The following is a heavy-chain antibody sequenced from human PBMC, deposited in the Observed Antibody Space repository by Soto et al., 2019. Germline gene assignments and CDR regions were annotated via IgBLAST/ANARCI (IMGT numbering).Heavy chain of an antibody. CDR3: ARGFRIAARPNYYYYGMDV. J-gene: IGHJ6*02. CDR1: GGSISSYY. CDR2: IYTSGST. Sequence: QVQLQESGPGLVKPSETLSLTCTVSGGSISSYYWSWIRQPAGKGLEWIGRIYTSGSTNYNPSLKSRVTMSVDTSKSQFSLKLSSVTAADTAVYYCARGFRIAARPNYYYYGMDVWGQGTTVTVSS. V-gene: IGHV4-4*07. D-gene: IGHD6-6*01.